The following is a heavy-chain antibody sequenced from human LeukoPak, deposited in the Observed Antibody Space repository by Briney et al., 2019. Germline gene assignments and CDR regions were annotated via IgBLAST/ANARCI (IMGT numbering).Heavy chain of an antibody. V-gene: IGHV4-39*07. CDR3: ARDSRGVAKEEAD. CDR1: GGSISSSSYY. J-gene: IGHJ4*02. CDR2: IYYSGST. Sequence: SETLSLTCTVSGGSISSSSYYWGWIRQPPGKGLEWIGSIYYSGSTYYNPSLKSRVTISVDTSKNQFSLKLSSVTAADTAVYYCARDSRGVAKEEADWGQGTLVTVSS. D-gene: IGHD3-3*01.